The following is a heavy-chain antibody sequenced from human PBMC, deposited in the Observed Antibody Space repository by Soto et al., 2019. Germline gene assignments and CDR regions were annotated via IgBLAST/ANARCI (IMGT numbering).Heavy chain of an antibody. J-gene: IGHJ6*02. V-gene: IGHV3-23*01. CDR3: AKLIFPTAATDSMDF. CDR2: ISGSGGST. Sequence: GGSLRLSCAASGFTFSSYAMSWVRQAPGKGLEWVSAISGSGGSTYYADSVKGRFTISRDNSKNTLFLQMNGLRAEDTAVYHCAKLIFPTAATDSMDFWGQGTSVSGSS. D-gene: IGHD2-15*01. CDR1: GFTFSSYA.